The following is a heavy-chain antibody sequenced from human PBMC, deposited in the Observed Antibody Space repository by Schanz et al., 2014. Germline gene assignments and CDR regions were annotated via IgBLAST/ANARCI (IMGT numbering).Heavy chain of an antibody. CDR2: ITGSGSKT. V-gene: IGHV3-23*01. J-gene: IGHJ6*03. Sequence: EVQLLESGGALVQPGGSLRLSCAASGITFSGYSMNWVRQAPGKGLEWVSAITGSGSKTYYADSVKGRFTIARDNSKNTLFLQMNSLRVEDTAVYYCARPSDSSWYMDVWGKGTTVTVSS. D-gene: IGHD2-21*02. CDR3: ARPSDSSWYMDV. CDR1: GITFSGYS.